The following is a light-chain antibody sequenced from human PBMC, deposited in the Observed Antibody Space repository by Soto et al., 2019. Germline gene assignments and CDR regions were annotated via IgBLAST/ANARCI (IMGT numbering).Light chain of an antibody. CDR1: QSVSSK. Sequence: EIVMTQSPATLSVSPGERATLSCRASQSVSSKLAWYQQKPGQAPRLLIHGASTRATGVPARFSGSGSGTEFSLTISRLEPEDFAVYYCQQYGDSPVTFGQGTKVDIK. CDR3: QQYGDSPVT. CDR2: GAS. V-gene: IGKV3-15*01. J-gene: IGKJ1*01.